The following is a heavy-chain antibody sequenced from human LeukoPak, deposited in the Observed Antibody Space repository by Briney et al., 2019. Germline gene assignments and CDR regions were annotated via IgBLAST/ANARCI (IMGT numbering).Heavy chain of an antibody. D-gene: IGHD3-22*01. CDR2: IKQDGSEK. Sequence: GGSLRLSCAASGLTFSSYWKSWVRQAPGKGLEWVANIKQDGSEKYYVDSVKGRFTISRDNAKNSLYLQMNSLRAEDTAVYYCARVGYYDSSGYIGHNDYWGQGTLVTVSS. CDR1: GLTFSSYW. J-gene: IGHJ4*02. V-gene: IGHV3-7*01. CDR3: ARVGYYDSSGYIGHNDY.